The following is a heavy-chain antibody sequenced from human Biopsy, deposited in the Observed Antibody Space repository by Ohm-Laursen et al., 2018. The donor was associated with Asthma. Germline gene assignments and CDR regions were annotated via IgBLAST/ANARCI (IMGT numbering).Heavy chain of an antibody. J-gene: IGHJ4*02. CDR1: GLNFEDYV. D-gene: IGHD2-2*01. CDR3: GKGAAAAIAYPDS. CDR2: IGLDSGTT. Sequence: SLRLSCAASGLNFEDYVMHWVRQAPGKGLEWVAGIGLDSGTTVYAGSVRGRFTISRDNAKKSVFLQLNSLRAEDSAFYYCGKGAAAAIAYPDSWGQGTLVTVSS. V-gene: IGHV3-9*01.